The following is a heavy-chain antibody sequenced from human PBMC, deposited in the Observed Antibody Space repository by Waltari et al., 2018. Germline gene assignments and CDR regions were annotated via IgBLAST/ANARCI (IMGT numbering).Heavy chain of an antibody. D-gene: IGHD2-2*01. V-gene: IGHV3-43D*04. CDR2: ISWDGGST. CDR3: AKDITPSYCSSTSCYSALGY. CDR1: GFTFDDYA. Sequence: EVQLVESGGVVVQPGGSLRLSCAASGFTFDDYAMHWVRQAPGTGLEWVSLISWDGGSTYYADSVKGRFTISRDNSKNSLYLQMNSLRAEDTALYYCAKDITPSYCSSTSCYSALGYWGQGTLVTVSS. J-gene: IGHJ4*02.